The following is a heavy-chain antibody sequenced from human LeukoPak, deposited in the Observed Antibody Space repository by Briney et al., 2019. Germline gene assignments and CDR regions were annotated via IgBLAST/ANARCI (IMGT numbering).Heavy chain of an antibody. V-gene: IGHV3-64D*06. CDR3: AGSNWGEGNWFDP. CDR2: ISSNGGGT. D-gene: IGHD7-27*01. Sequence: GGSLRLSCSASGFSFSTYSMHWVRQPPGKGLEYVSAISSNGGGTRYADSVRGRFTISRDNSKNTLYLQMTSLRAEDTAVYYCAGSNWGEGNWFDPWGQGTLVTVSS. J-gene: IGHJ5*02. CDR1: GFSFSTYS.